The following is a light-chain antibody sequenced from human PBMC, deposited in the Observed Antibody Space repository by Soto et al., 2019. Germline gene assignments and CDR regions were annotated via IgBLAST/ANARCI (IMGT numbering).Light chain of an antibody. CDR2: QVS. J-gene: IGLJ3*02. CDR1: SSDVGDYNY. Sequence: QSVLTQPASVSGSPGQSITISCTGTSSDVGDYNYVSWYQQHPGKAPKVMIYQVSNRPSGVSNRFSGSKSGNTASLTISGLQAEDEAEYYCSSYSSSTSLVFGGGTKVTVL. V-gene: IGLV2-14*01. CDR3: SSYSSSTSLV.